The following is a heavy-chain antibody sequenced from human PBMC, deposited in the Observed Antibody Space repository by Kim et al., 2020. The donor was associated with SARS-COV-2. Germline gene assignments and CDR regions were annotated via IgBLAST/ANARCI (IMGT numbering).Heavy chain of an antibody. V-gene: IGHV4-59*08. CDR3: AVARGITIFGVVIVDAFDI. CDR2: IYYSGST. CDR1: GGSISSYY. D-gene: IGHD3-3*01. J-gene: IGHJ3*02. Sequence: SETLSLTCTVSGGSISSYYWSWIRQPPGKGLEWIGYIYYSGSTNYNPSLKSRVTISVDTSKNQFSLKLSSVTAADTAVYYRAVARGITIFGVVIVDAFDIWGQGTMVTVSS.